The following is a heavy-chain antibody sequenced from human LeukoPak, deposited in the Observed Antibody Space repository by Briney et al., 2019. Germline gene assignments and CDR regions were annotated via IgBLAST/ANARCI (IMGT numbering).Heavy chain of an antibody. CDR2: MYYSGST. J-gene: IGHJ3*02. V-gene: IGHV4-59*08. D-gene: IGHD3-22*01. Sequence: PSETLSLTCTVSGGSISSYYWSWIRQPPGKGLVWIGYMYYSGSTNYNPSLKSRVTTSIDMSKNQFSLTLSSVTAADTALYYCARHFTYYYDSSGYPRDAFDIWGQGTMVTVSS. CDR3: ARHFTYYYDSSGYPRDAFDI. CDR1: GGSISSYY.